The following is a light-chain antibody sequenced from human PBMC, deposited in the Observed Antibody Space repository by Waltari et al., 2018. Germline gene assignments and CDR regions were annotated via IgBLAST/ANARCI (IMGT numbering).Light chain of an antibody. J-gene: IGKJ4*01. V-gene: IGKV1-9*01. CDR3: QQLNTYPLT. Sequence: DIQLTQSPSFLSASVGDRVTITCRASQGIDNQLAWYQQKPGKAPNLLIYFASNLLSGVPSRFCGSGSGTEFTLTISSLQPEDFATYFCQQLNTYPLTFGGGTKVEIK. CDR2: FAS. CDR1: QGIDNQ.